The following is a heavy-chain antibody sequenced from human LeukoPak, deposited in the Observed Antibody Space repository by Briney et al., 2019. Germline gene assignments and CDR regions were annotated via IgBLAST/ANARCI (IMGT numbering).Heavy chain of an antibody. D-gene: IGHD4-17*01. CDR1: GFTFSSYW. V-gene: IGHV3-15*01. CDR2: ITSSGAT. Sequence: PGGSLRLSCEASGFTFSSYWMTWVRQAPRKGLEWVGRITSSGATDYAAPVKGRFSISRDNSKSTFYLQMNSLETDDTAMYYCTWMATVRTVDFWGQGTLVTVSS. J-gene: IGHJ4*02. CDR3: TWMATVRTVDF.